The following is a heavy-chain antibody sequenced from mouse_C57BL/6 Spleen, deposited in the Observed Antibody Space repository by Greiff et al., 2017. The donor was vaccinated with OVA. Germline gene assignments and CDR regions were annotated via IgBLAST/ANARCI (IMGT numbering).Heavy chain of an antibody. Sequence: EVQGVESGGGLVQPGGSLSLSCAASGFTFTDYYMSWVRQPPGKALEWLGFIRNKANGYTTEYSASVKGRFTISRDNSQSILYLQMNALRAEDSATYYCASHYYGSSYWFAYWGQGTLVTVSA. V-gene: IGHV7-3*01. D-gene: IGHD1-1*01. CDR2: IRNKANGYTT. J-gene: IGHJ3*01. CDR3: ASHYYGSSYWFAY. CDR1: GFTFTDYY.